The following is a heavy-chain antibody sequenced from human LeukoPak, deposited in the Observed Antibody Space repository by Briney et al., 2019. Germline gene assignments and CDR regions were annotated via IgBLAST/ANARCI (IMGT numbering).Heavy chain of an antibody. J-gene: IGHJ3*02. D-gene: IGHD6-13*01. CDR1: GYTCTSYY. Sequence: ASVKVSCKASGYTCTSYYMHWVRQAPGQGLEWMGIINPSGGSTRYAQKFQGRVTMTRDTSTRTVYMELSSLRSEDTAVYYCARERGLSSQGDAFDIWGQGTMVTVSS. CDR3: ARERGLSSQGDAFDI. CDR2: INPSGGST. V-gene: IGHV1-46*01.